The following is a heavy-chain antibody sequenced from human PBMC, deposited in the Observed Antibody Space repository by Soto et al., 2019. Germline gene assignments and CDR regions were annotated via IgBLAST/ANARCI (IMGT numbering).Heavy chain of an antibody. V-gene: IGHV1-69*13. CDR1: GGTFSSYA. Sequence: ASVKVSCKASGGTFSSYAISWVRQAPGQGLEWMGGIIPIFGTANYAQKFQGRVTITAEESTSTAYMELSSLRSEDTAVYYCARDMTLLLWFGERGGSYYYCMFVVGQGTTVAVSS. D-gene: IGHD3-10*01. CDR3: ARDMTLLLWFGERGGSYYYCMFV. CDR2: IIPIFGTA. J-gene: IGHJ6*02.